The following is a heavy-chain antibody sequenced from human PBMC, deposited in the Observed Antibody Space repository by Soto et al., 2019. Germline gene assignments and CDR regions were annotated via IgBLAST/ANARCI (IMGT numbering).Heavy chain of an antibody. CDR3: TRLTGYYDSSGYYYAPDYYYYGMDV. CDR1: GFTVSSSA. J-gene: IGHJ6*01. V-gene: IGHV3-73*01. Sequence: GSLRLSCAASGFTVSSSAMHWVRQAYGKGLEWVGRIRSKANSYATAYAASVKGRFTISRDDSKNTAYLQMNSLKTEDTAVYYCTRLTGYYDSSGYYYAPDYYYYGMDVWGHGTRLSSPQ. D-gene: IGHD3-22*01. CDR2: IRSKANSYAT.